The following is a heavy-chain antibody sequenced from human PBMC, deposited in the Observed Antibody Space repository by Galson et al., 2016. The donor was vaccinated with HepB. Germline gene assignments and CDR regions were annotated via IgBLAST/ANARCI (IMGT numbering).Heavy chain of an antibody. J-gene: IGHJ4*02. D-gene: IGHD6-19*01. CDR2: INPNSGDT. CDR1: GYSFTDYY. V-gene: IGHV1-2*04. CDR3: ARVHSSGWYGASDY. Sequence: SVKVSCKASGYSFTDYYIHWVRQAPGQGLEWMGWINPNSGDTKYAQRSQGWVTMTRDTSISTAYMDLSRLTSDDTAVYYCARVHSSGWYGASDYWGQGTLVTVSS.